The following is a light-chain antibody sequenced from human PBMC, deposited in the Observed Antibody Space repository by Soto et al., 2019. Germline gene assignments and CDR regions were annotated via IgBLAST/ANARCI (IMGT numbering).Light chain of an antibody. CDR2: GNN. J-gene: IGLJ2*01. CDR3: LSFDSSLSVV. V-gene: IGLV1-40*01. CDR1: SSNIGAGYD. Sequence: QSVLTQPPSVSGAPGQRVTISCTGSSSNIGAGYDVHWYQQLPGRPLKLLIYGNNNRPPRVPDRFSGSKSGTSASLAITGRQAADEADYYCLSFDSSLSVVFGGGTKLTVL.